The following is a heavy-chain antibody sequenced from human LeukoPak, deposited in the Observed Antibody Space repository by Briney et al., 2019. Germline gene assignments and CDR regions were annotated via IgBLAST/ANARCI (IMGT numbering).Heavy chain of an antibody. CDR2: IYDSGST. D-gene: IGHD3-3*01. J-gene: IGHJ5*02. CDR3: ARTGPWYDFWSGYTERWFDP. Sequence: PSETLSLTCTVSGGSISSGGYYWSWIRQHPGKGLEWIGYIYDSGSTYYNPSLKSRVTISVDTSKNQFSLKLSSVTAADTAVYYCARTGPWYDFWSGYTERWFDPWGQGTLVTVSS. V-gene: IGHV4-31*03. CDR1: GGSISSGGYY.